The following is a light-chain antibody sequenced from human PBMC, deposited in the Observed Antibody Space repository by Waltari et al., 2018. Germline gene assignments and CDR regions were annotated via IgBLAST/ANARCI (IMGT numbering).Light chain of an antibody. J-gene: IGKJ1*01. CDR3: QQYYSTPPT. Sequence: DIVMTQSPDSLAVSLGERATINCKSSQRVLYSSNNKNNLAWYQQKPGQPPKLLIYWASTRESGVPDRFSGSGSGTDFTLTISSLQAEDVAVYYCQQYYSTPPTFGQGTKVEIK. CDR1: QRVLYSSNNKNN. CDR2: WAS. V-gene: IGKV4-1*01.